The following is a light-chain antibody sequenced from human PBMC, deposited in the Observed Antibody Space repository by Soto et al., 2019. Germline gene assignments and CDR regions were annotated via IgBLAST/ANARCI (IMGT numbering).Light chain of an antibody. Sequence: DIVMTQSPDSLAVSLGERATINCKSSQSVLYSSNNKNYLAWYQQKPGQPPKLLIYWASTRESGVPDRFSGSGSGTDFTLTISSLQAEDVAVYYCQQYYITPPTTFGEGPRWRSN. J-gene: IGKJ4*01. CDR3: QQYYITPPTT. CDR2: WAS. V-gene: IGKV4-1*01. CDR1: QSVLYSSNNKNY.